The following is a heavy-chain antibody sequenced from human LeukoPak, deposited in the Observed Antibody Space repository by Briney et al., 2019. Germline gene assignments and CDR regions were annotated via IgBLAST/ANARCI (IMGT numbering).Heavy chain of an antibody. CDR3: ARARITMVRGVIRSAWFDP. CDR2: INHSGST. Sequence: SETLSLTCAVYGGSFSDHYRSWIRKPPGKGLEWIGEINHSGSTNYNPSLKSRVTISVDTSKNQFSLKLSSVTAADTAVYYCARARITMVRGVIRSAWFDPWGQGTLVTVSS. D-gene: IGHD3-10*01. CDR1: GGSFSDHY. J-gene: IGHJ5*02. V-gene: IGHV4-34*01.